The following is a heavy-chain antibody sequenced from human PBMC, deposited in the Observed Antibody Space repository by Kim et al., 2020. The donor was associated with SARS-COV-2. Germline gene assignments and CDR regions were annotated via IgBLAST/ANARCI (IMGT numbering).Heavy chain of an antibody. CDR2: INTNTGNP. D-gene: IGHD6-13*01. J-gene: IGHJ5*02. Sequence: ASVKVSCKASGYTFTSYAMNWVRQAPGQGLEWMGWINTNTGNPTYAQGFTGRFVFSLDTSVSTAYLQISSLKAEDTAVYYCARRRTPIRIAAATIATNWFDPWGQGTLVTVSS. CDR3: ARRRTPIRIAAATIATNWFDP. V-gene: IGHV7-4-1*02. CDR1: GYTFTSYA.